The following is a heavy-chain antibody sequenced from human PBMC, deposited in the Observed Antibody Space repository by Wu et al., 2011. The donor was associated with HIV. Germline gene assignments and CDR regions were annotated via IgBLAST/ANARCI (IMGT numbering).Heavy chain of an antibody. D-gene: IGHD3-22*01. CDR2: ISAYNGNT. CDR3: ARKSSDYYDSSGYYPFDY. J-gene: IGHJ4*02. CDR1: GYTFTSYG. V-gene: IGHV1-18*01. Sequence: QVQLVQSGAEVKKPGASVKVSCKASGYTFTSYGISWVRQAPGQGLEWMGWISAYNGNTNYAQKLQGRVTMTTDTSTSTAYMELRSLRSDDTAVYYCARKSSDYYDSSGYYPFDYWGQGTLVTVSS.